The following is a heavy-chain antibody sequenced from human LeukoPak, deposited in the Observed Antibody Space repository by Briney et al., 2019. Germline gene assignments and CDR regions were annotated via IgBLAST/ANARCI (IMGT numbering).Heavy chain of an antibody. CDR3: ASLSTPIAAAGKNWFDP. Sequence: GGSLRLSCAASGFTFSSYAMHWVRQAPGKGLEWVAVISYDGSNKYYADSVKGRFTISRDNSKNTLYLQMNSLRAEDTAVYYCASLSTPIAAAGKNWFDPWGPGTLVTVSS. CDR1: GFTFSSYA. J-gene: IGHJ5*02. V-gene: IGHV3-30*04. CDR2: ISYDGSNK. D-gene: IGHD6-13*01.